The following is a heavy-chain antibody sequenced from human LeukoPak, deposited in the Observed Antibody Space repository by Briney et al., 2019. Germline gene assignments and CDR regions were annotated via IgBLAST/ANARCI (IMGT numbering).Heavy chain of an antibody. D-gene: IGHD1-26*01. CDR2: ICTSGNT. CDR3: ARGGVGGVSYNNWFDP. Sequence: PSETLSLTCTVSGDSISSYCWSWIRQPAGKGLEWIGRICTSGNTKYNPSLTSRVTILIDKPQNQFSLKLTSVTAADTAVYYCARGGVGGVSYNNWFDPWGQGTLVTVSS. V-gene: IGHV4-4*07. J-gene: IGHJ5*02. CDR1: GDSISSYC.